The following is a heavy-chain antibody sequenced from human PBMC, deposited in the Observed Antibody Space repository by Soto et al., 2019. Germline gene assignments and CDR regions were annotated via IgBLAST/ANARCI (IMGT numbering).Heavy chain of an antibody. J-gene: IGHJ4*02. V-gene: IGHV4-30-4*01. D-gene: IGHD3-10*01. Sequence: SETLSLTCTVSGGSISSGDYYWSWIRQPPGKGLEWIGYIYYSGSTYYNPSLKSRVTISVDTSKNHFSLTLNSVTAADTAVYFCVRVRFGANWGQGTVVTVS. CDR1: GGSISSGDYY. CDR2: IYYSGST. CDR3: VRVRFGAN.